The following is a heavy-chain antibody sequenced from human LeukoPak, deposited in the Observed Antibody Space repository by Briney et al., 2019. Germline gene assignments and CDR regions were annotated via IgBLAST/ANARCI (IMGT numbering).Heavy chain of an antibody. CDR2: ISPSGGST. D-gene: IGHD3-10*01. J-gene: IGHJ6*04. Sequence: ASVKVSCKAFGYTFTGYWMHWVRQAPGQGPEWMGVISPSGGSTIYAQKFQGRVTMTEDTSTDTAYMELSSLRSEDTAVYYCATGLWFGKYLDVWGKGTTVTISS. CDR1: GYTFTGYW. V-gene: IGHV1-46*01. CDR3: ATGLWFGKYLDV.